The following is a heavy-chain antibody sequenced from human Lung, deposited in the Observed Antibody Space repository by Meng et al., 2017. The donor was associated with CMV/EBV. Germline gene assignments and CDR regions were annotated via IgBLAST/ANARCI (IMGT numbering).Heavy chain of an antibody. CDR1: GFTFTTYA. Sequence: SCAASGFTFTTYAMHWVRQAPGKGLEWVAVISYDGSNKYYAGSVKGRFTISRDNSKNTLYLQMNSLRTVDTAVYSCARGEQLWLPLDVWGQGTTVTVSS. J-gene: IGHJ6*02. CDR2: ISYDGSNK. D-gene: IGHD5-18*01. CDR3: ARGEQLWLPLDV. V-gene: IGHV3-30*04.